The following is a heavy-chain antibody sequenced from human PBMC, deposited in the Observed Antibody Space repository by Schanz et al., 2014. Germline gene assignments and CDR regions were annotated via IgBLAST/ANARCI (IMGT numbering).Heavy chain of an antibody. CDR3: ARVSMEFERGKSYYYYMDV. D-gene: IGHD3-10*01. V-gene: IGHV1-8*01. CDR2: MNPNSGDT. Sequence: QVQLVQSGAELRKPGTSVKVSCKTSGYTFSNDDINWVRQAPGQGLEWMGWMNPNSGDTGYPRKFQDRVTMTRNTSISTAYMELNSLTSEDTAVYYCARVSMEFERGKSYYYYMDVWGRGTTVTVSS. CDR1: GYTFSNDD. J-gene: IGHJ6*03.